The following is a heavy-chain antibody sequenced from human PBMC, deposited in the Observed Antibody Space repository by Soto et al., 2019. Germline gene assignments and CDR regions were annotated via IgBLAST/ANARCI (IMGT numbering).Heavy chain of an antibody. CDR2: IYYSGST. Sequence: SETLSLTCTVSGGSLSSGGYHWSWIRKHPGKGLEWIGYIYYSGSTYYNPSLKSRVTISVDTSKNQFSLKLSSVTAADTAVYYCARAKAAADTGHWFDPWRQGTLVTVSS. CDR3: ARAKAAADTGHWFDP. J-gene: IGHJ5*02. CDR1: GGSLSSGGYH. D-gene: IGHD6-13*01. V-gene: IGHV4-31*03.